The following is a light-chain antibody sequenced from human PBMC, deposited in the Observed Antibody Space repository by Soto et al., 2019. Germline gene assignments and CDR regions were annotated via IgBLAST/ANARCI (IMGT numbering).Light chain of an antibody. V-gene: IGLV7-43*01. CDR3: LLYFGGARV. CDR2: GTS. Sequence: QAVVTQEPSLTVSPGGTVTLTCASSTGAVTSNHYPNWLQQKPGQAPRALIYGTSKKHSWTPARFSGSLLGGKAALTLSVVQPEDEAEYYCLLYFGGARVFGVGTQLTVL. CDR1: TGAVTSNHY. J-gene: IGLJ2*01.